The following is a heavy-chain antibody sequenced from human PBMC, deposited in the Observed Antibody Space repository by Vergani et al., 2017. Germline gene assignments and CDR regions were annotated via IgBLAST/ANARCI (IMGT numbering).Heavy chain of an antibody. V-gene: IGHV4-4*07. CDR2: IYPNGNG. CDR3: ARGNCGVTCPKYNWLAP. J-gene: IGHJ5*02. D-gene: IGHD2-21*01. CDR1: GGSMSDFY. Sequence: QVHLQESGPGVVKPSDTLSLTCTVSGGSMSDFYWTWIRQPAGRGLEWIGRIYPNGNGNYNESLRSRLTMSIDTSRSQFSLILSSVTAADTAVYYCARGNCGVTCPKYNWLAPWGRGILVTVSS.